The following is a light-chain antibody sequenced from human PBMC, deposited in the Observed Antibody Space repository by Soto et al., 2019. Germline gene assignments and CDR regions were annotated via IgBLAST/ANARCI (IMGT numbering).Light chain of an antibody. CDR3: PLFRSGXILV. V-gene: IGLV2-14*01. J-gene: IGLJ1*01. CDR2: EVN. Sequence: QSALTQPASVSGSPVQSVTISCTGPRRDIGDANFVAWYQHSPGKAPRLLIYEVNNRPAGVARRFSGSKAGNTASLTISGLLDDDEADYLCPLFRSGXILVIGSGIKVXV. CDR1: RRDIGDANF.